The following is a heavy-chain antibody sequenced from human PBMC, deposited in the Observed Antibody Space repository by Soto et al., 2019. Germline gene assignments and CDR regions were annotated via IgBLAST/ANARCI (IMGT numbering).Heavy chain of an antibody. CDR1: GFTFSDYY. CDR3: ARVATPLYGDYPYYYYYMDV. CDR2: ISSSGSTI. Sequence: GGSLRLSCAASGFTFSDYYMSWIRQAPGKGLEWVSYISSSGSTIYYADSVKGRFTISRDNAKNSLYLQMNSLRAEDTAVYYCARVATPLYGDYPYYYYYMDVWGKGTTVTVSS. J-gene: IGHJ6*03. V-gene: IGHV3-11*01. D-gene: IGHD4-17*01.